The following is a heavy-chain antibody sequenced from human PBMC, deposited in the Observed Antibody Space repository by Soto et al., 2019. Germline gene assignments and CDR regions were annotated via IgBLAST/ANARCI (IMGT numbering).Heavy chain of an antibody. CDR2: VYYSGTT. Sequence: QLQESGPGLVKPSQTLSLTCTVSGASINNNDYYWSWIRQTPGKGLEWIGYVYYSGTTYYIPSLKSRLSMSIDKSQNQFTLKLNSVTAADTATYYCARMSYFYDKWYFDLWGRGTLVTVSS. CDR3: ARMSYFYDKWYFDL. CDR1: GASINNNDYY. J-gene: IGHJ2*01. D-gene: IGHD3-22*01. V-gene: IGHV4-30-4*01.